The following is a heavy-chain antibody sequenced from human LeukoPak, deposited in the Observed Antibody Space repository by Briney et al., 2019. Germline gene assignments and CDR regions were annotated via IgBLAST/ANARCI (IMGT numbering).Heavy chain of an antibody. CDR2: INPNSGGT. J-gene: IGHJ5*02. CDR1: GYTFTDYY. V-gene: IGHV1-2*02. CDR3: ARDVGPWQPYNWFDP. Sequence: GASVKLSCKASGYTFTDYYIHWVRQAPGQGLEWMGWINPNSGGTNYAQKFQGRVTMTRDRSISTACMELSRLRSDDTAVYYCARDVGPWQPYNWFDPWGQGTLVTVSS. D-gene: IGHD6-13*01.